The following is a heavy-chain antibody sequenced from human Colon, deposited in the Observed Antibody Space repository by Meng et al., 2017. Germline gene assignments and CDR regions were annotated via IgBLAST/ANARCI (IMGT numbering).Heavy chain of an antibody. CDR2: ISGSGAST. Sequence: EVQLVESGGGLVQPGGSRRLSWEASGFTFSSHAMTWVRQVPGKGLEWVSSISGSGASTYYADSVKGRFTISRENSKNTLYVQMNSLRVEDTAVYYCAKDLGFDDYWGQGTLVTVSS. D-gene: IGHD3-16*01. CDR1: GFTFSSHA. J-gene: IGHJ4*02. V-gene: IGHV3-23*04. CDR3: AKDLGFDDY.